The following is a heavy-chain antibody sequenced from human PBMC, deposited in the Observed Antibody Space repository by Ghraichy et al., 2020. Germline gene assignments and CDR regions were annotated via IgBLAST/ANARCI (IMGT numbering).Heavy chain of an antibody. CDR1: GFSLSTSGMC. Sequence: SGPTLMKPTQTLTLTCTFSGFSLSTSGMCVSWIRQPPGKALEWLALIDWDDDKYYSTSLKTRLTISKDTSKNQVVLTMTNMDPVDTATYYCARIPYYDFWSGPLNYYYGMDVWGQGTTVTVSS. J-gene: IGHJ6*02. D-gene: IGHD3-3*01. V-gene: IGHV2-70*01. CDR3: ARIPYYDFWSGPLNYYYGMDV. CDR2: IDWDDDK.